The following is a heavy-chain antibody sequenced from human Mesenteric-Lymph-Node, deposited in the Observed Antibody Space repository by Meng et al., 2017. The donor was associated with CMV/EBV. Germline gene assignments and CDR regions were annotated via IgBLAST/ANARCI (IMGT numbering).Heavy chain of an antibody. V-gene: IGHV2-5*01. D-gene: IGHD2-8*01. J-gene: IGHJ4*02. CDR3: ARRGYEWYFDY. Sequence: CTFSGFALSTSGVGVGWIRQPPGKALEWLALIYWNDDKRCSPSLKSRLTITKDTSKNQVVLTMTNMDPVDTATYYCARRGYEWYFDYWGQGTLVTVSS. CDR2: IYWNDDK. CDR1: GFALSTSGVG.